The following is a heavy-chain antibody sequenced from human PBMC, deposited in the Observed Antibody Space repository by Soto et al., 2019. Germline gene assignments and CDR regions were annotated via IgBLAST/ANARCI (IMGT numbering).Heavy chain of an antibody. CDR3: ARTDTSYYYYMDV. V-gene: IGHV3-66*01. D-gene: IGHD3-3*01. J-gene: IGHJ6*03. CDR2: IYSGGST. CDR1: GFTVSSNY. Sequence: GGSLRLSCAASGFTVSSNYMSWVRQAPGKGLEWVSVIYSGGSTYYADSVKGRFTISRDNSKNTLYLQMNSLRAEDTAVYYCARTDTSYYYYMDVWGKGTTVTVSS.